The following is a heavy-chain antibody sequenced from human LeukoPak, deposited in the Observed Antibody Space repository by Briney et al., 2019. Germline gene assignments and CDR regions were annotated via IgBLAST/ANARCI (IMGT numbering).Heavy chain of an antibody. D-gene: IGHD2-2*03. CDR1: GVTLSPYA. Sequence: GGSLRLSCAGSGVTLSPYAVHWVRQAPGKGLEWVALISNDGSNKYYADSVKGRFTISRDNSKNTLDLQMNSLRAEDTAVYYCAKDGYCSSTSCYPNHFDSWGQGTLVIVSS. V-gene: IGHV3-30*18. CDR3: AKDGYCSSTSCYPNHFDS. J-gene: IGHJ4*02. CDR2: ISNDGSNK.